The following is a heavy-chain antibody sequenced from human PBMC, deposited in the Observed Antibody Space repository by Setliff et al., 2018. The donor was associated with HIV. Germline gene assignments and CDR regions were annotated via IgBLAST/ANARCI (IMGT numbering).Heavy chain of an antibody. V-gene: IGHV3-7*01. D-gene: IGHD5-18*01. CDR2: IHQDGNEK. CDR1: GFTFTSYW. J-gene: IGHJ6*02. CDR3: ARKLQPGYGMDV. Sequence: PGGSLRLSCAASGFTFTSYWMIWVRQAPGKGLEWVANIHQDGNEKNYVDSVKGRFTISRDNTKNSLHLQMDSLRAEDTTVYYCARKLQPGYGMDVWGQGTTVTVSS.